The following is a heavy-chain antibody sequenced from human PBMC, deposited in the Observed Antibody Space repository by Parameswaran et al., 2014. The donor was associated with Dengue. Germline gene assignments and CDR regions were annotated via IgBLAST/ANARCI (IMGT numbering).Heavy chain of an antibody. J-gene: IGHJ4*02. D-gene: IGHD3-10*01. V-gene: IGHV3-11*01. CDR2: ISDGGTTR. CDR3: ARESSGSGRDFDY. Sequence: VRQAPGKGLEWVSCISDGGTTRYYADSVRGRFTISRDNAKNSLYLQMSSLRAEDTAVYYCARESSGSGRDFDYWAREPWSPSPQ.